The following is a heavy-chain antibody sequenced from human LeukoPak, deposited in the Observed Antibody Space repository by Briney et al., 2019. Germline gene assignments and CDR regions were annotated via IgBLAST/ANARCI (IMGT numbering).Heavy chain of an antibody. CDR3: ARHGQGYCSGGSCKNWFDP. CDR1: GYSFTSYW. V-gene: IGHV5-10-1*01. D-gene: IGHD2-15*01. Sequence: GESLQISRKGSGYSFTSYWISWVRQMPGKGLEWMGRIDPSDSYTNYSPSFQGHVTISADKSISTAYLQWSSLKASDTAMYYCARHGQGYCSGGSCKNWFDPWGQGTLVTVSS. CDR2: IDPSDSYT. J-gene: IGHJ5*02.